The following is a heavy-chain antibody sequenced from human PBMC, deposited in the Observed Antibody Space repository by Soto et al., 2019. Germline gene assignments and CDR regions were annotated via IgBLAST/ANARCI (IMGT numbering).Heavy chain of an antibody. CDR3: VRVTGAERH. CDR1: GFIVSRSH. CDR2: IYNHGQI. J-gene: IGHJ4*02. D-gene: IGHD7-27*01. Sequence: EVPLVESGGGLTQPGGSLRLSCVVSGFIVSRSHMMWVRQAPGKGLEGVSVIYNHGQINYVDPVKGRFTIARDNSKNTIYLQMNSLKVEDTAVYYCVRVTGAERHWGQGALVTVSS. V-gene: IGHV3-53*01.